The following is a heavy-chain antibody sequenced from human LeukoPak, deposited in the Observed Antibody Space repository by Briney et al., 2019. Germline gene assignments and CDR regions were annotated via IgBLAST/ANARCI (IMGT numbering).Heavy chain of an antibody. CDR3: PRGGPRITMIVVPMDV. V-gene: IGHV4-34*01. CDR2: INHSVST. Sequence: SETLSLTCALYGGSFTGYYWSWIRQPPGNRLEWIGEINHSVSTNYNPSLTSRVPISLDTSKNQFSLKLSSVTATDTPVYYCPRGGPRITMIVVPMDVWGKGTTVTVSS. J-gene: IGHJ6*03. D-gene: IGHD3-22*01. CDR1: GGSFTGYY.